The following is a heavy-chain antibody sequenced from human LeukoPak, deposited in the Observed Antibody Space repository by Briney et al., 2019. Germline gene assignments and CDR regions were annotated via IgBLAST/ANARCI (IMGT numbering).Heavy chain of an antibody. Sequence: GASVKVSCKASGYTFTSYGISWVRQAPGQGLEWRGWISVYNGNTNYAQKLQGRVTMTTDTSTSTAYMELRSLRSDDTAVYYCARDTDYDFWSGYPPMENFDYWGQGTLVTVSS. D-gene: IGHD3-3*01. CDR2: ISVYNGNT. CDR3: ARDTDYDFWSGYPPMENFDY. J-gene: IGHJ4*02. V-gene: IGHV1-18*01. CDR1: GYTFTSYG.